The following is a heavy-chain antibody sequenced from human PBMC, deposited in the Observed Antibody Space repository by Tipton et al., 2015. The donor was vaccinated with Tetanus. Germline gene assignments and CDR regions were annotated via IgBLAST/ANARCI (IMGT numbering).Heavy chain of an antibody. CDR3: TRDQAGTTFVY. V-gene: IGHV7-4-1*02. J-gene: IGHJ4*02. CDR1: GYTFTSFD. Sequence: QLVQSGAEVKKPGASVKVSCKASGYTFTSFDINWVRQAPGQGLEWMGWIDTNTGNPTYAQGFTGRFVFSLDTSVSTAYLQITSLKAEDTAVYYCTRDQAGTTFVYWGQGTLVTVSS. CDR2: IDTNTGNP. D-gene: IGHD1-1*01.